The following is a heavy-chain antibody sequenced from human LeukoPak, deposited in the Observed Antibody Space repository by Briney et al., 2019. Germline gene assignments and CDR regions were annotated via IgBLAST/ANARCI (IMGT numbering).Heavy chain of an antibody. CDR1: GGSISSGGYY. CDR2: INHSGST. D-gene: IGHD3-22*01. Sequence: SETLSLTCTVSGGSISSGGYYWSWIRQPPGKGLEWIGEINHSGSTNYNPSLKSRVTISVDTSKNQFSLKLSSVTAADTAVYYCARDRRNRYYDSSGPITWGYYFDYWGQGTLVTVSS. V-gene: IGHV4-39*07. CDR3: ARDRRNRYYDSSGPITWGYYFDY. J-gene: IGHJ4*02.